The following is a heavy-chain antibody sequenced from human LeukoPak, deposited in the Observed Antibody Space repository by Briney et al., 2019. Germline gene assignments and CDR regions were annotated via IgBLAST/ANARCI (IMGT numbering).Heavy chain of an antibody. D-gene: IGHD6-13*01. CDR2: ITTTFYT. CDR1: GFTFSSYS. J-gene: IGHJ4*02. CDR3: ARDSAGNDY. V-gene: IGHV3-21*01. Sequence: GGSLRLSCAASGFTFSSYSFNWVRQVPGKGLEWVSSITTTFYTYYTDSVKGRFTISRDNAKNSLYLQMNSLRAEDTAMYYGARDSAGNDYWGQGTLVTVSS.